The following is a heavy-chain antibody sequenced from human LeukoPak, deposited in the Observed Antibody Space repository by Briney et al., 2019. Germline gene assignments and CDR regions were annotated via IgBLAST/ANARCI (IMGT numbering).Heavy chain of an antibody. CDR1: GGSISSGGYS. CDR3: ARASYDFWSGYSSGFWFDP. D-gene: IGHD3-3*01. J-gene: IGHJ5*02. CDR2: INHSGST. V-gene: IGHV4-34*01. Sequence: SETLSLTCAVSGGSISSGGYSWSWIRQPPGKGLEWIVEINHSGSTNYNPSLKSRVTISVDTSKYQFSLKLSSVTAADTAVYYCARASYDFWSGYSSGFWFDPWGQGTLVTVSS.